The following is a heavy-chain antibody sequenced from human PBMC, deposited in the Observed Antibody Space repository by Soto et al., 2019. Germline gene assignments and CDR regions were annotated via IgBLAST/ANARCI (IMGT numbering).Heavy chain of an antibody. D-gene: IGHD4-17*01. CDR2: IWYDGSNK. V-gene: IGHV3-33*01. J-gene: IGHJ3*02. CDR3: ARDLSGDYGALDT. Sequence: QVQLVESGGGVVQPGRSLRLSCAPSGFTFSSYGMHWARQAPGKGLEWVAVIWYDGSNKVYADSVKGRFTISRDNSMNTLYLQMNSLRADDTAVYYCARDLSGDYGALDTWGQGTMVTVSS. CDR1: GFTFSSYG.